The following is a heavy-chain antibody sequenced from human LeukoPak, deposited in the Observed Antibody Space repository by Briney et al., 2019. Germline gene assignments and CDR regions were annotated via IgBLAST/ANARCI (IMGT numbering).Heavy chain of an antibody. Sequence: SETLSLTCAVYSGSLSGYYWSWIRQPPGKGLEWIGEINDSGSVNCNPSLKNRVTLSVDTSKNQFSLRLSSVAAADTAVYYCARRLVDSGASQVSDDWGQGTLVTVSS. D-gene: IGHD2-15*01. CDR1: SGSLSGYY. V-gene: IGHV4-34*01. J-gene: IGHJ4*02. CDR2: INDSGSV. CDR3: ARRLVDSGASQVSDD.